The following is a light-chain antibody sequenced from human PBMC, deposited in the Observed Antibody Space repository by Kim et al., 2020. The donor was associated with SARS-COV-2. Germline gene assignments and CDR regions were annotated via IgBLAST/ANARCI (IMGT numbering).Light chain of an antibody. Sequence: ATLSASVGDRVTITCRASQSISSWLDWYQQKPGKAPKLLIYKASSLESGVPSRFSGSGSGTEFTLTISSLQPDDFATYSCLYGWTFGQGTKVDIK. CDR2: KAS. CDR3: LYGWT. CDR1: QSISSW. J-gene: IGKJ1*01. V-gene: IGKV1-5*03.